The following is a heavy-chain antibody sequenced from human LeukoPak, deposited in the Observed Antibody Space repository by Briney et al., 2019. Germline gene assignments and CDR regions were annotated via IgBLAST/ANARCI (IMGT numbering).Heavy chain of an antibody. CDR2: ISAYNGDK. D-gene: IGHD4-17*01. V-gene: IGHV1-18*01. Sequence: ASVKVSCKASGYSFTSFGISWVRQAPGQGLEWMGWISAYNGDKNYAKKLRGRVTMTTDTSTRTAYMDLRSLRSDDTAVYYCARSDYVLEEYFQHWGQGTLVTVSS. CDR3: ARSDYVLEEYFQH. CDR1: GYSFTSFG. J-gene: IGHJ1*01.